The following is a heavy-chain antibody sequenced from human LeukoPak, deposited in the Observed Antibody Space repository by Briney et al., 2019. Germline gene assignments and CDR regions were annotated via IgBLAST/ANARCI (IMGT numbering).Heavy chain of an antibody. CDR1: GFTFDDYA. J-gene: IGHJ3*02. V-gene: IGHV3-9*03. D-gene: IGHD4-17*01. Sequence: GGSLRLSCAASGFTFDDYAMHWVRQAPGKGLEWVSGISWNSGSIGYADSVKGRFTISRDNAKNSLYLQMNSLRAEDMALYYCAKNVGDDYVGRGAFDIWGQGTMVTVSS. CDR2: ISWNSGSI. CDR3: AKNVGDDYVGRGAFDI.